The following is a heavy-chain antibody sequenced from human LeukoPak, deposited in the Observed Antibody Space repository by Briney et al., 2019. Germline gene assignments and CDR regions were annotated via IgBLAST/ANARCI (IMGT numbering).Heavy chain of an antibody. D-gene: IGHD2-2*01. J-gene: IGHJ3*02. CDR3: ASGRGGYCSSTSCYGPDAFDI. Sequence: SVKVSCKASGGTFSSYAISWVRQAPGQGLEWMGGIIPIFGTANYAQKFQGRVTITADESTSTAYMELSSLRSEDTAVYYCASGRGGYCSSTSCYGPDAFDIWGQGTMVTVSS. CDR1: GGTFSSYA. CDR2: IIPIFGTA. V-gene: IGHV1-69*01.